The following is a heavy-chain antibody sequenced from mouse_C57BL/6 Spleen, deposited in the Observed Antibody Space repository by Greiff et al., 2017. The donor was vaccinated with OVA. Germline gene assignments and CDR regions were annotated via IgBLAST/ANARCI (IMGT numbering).Heavy chain of an antibody. CDR3: ARFTGTGGRWYFDV. J-gene: IGHJ1*03. CDR2: IYPGGGYT. CDR1: GYTFTNYW. D-gene: IGHD4-1*01. V-gene: IGHV1-63*01. Sequence: VKLMESGAELVRPGTSVKMSCKASGYTFTNYWIGWAKQRPGHGLEWIGDIYPGGGYTNYNEKFKGKATLTADKSSSTAYMQFSSLTSEDSAIYYCARFTGTGGRWYFDVWGTGTTVTVSS.